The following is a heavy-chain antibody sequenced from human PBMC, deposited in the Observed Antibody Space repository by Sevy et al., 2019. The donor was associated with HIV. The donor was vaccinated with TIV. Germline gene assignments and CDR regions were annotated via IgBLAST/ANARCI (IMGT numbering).Heavy chain of an antibody. D-gene: IGHD3-10*01. Sequence: GESLKISCAASGFTFSSYDMHWVRQVTGQGLEWVSGIGIAGDTYYPGSVKGRFTISRENARNSLDLQMNSLRAGDTAVYYCVRGNNLGELGYWFDPWGQGTLVTVSS. CDR2: IGIAGDT. J-gene: IGHJ5*02. CDR3: VRGNNLGELGYWFDP. V-gene: IGHV3-13*01. CDR1: GFTFSSYD.